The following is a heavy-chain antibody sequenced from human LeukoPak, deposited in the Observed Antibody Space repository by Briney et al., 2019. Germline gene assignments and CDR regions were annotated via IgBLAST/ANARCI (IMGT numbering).Heavy chain of an antibody. V-gene: IGHV1-46*01. J-gene: IGHJ4*02. Sequence: GASVKVSCKASGYTFTSYYMHWVRQAPGQGLEWMGIINPSGGSTSYAQKFQGRVTMTRDTSTGTVYMELSSLRSEDTAVYYCARDPVLRFLEWLPQYYFDYWGQGTLVTVSS. D-gene: IGHD3-3*01. CDR2: INPSGGST. CDR1: GYTFTSYY. CDR3: ARDPVLRFLEWLPQYYFDY.